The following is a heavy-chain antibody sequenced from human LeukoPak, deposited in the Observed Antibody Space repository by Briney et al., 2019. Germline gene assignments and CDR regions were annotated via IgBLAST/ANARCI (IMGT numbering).Heavy chain of an antibody. D-gene: IGHD5-18*01. CDR2: IVVGSGNT. CDR1: GFTFTSSA. V-gene: IGHV1-58*01. CDR3: AASSGYSCYYYGMDV. J-gene: IGHJ6*04. Sequence: TSVKVSCKASGFTFTSSAVQWVRQARGQRLEWIGWIVVGSGNTNYAQKFQERVTITRDMSTSTAYMELSSLRSEDTAVYYCAASSGYSCYYYGMDVWGKGTTVTVSS.